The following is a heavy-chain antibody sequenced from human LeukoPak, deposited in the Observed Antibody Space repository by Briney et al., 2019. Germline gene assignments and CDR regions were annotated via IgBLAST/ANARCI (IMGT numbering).Heavy chain of an antibody. J-gene: IGHJ4*02. CDR1: GYTFTGYY. Sequence: ASVKVSCKASGYTFTGYYMHWVRQAPGLGLEWMGWINPNSGGTNYAQKFQGRVTMTRDTSINTVYMDLSSLRSDDTAVYYCARDRMGDCATTSCYLAYWGQGTQVTVSS. CDR2: INPNSGGT. V-gene: IGHV1-2*02. CDR3: ARDRMGDCATTSCYLAY. D-gene: IGHD2-2*01.